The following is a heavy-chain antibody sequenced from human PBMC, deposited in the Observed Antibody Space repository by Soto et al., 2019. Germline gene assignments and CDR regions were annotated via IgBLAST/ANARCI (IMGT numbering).Heavy chain of an antibody. CDR3: ATLKRQTAITVILVVIPYFDY. CDR2: VGPSGAST. V-gene: IGHV3-23*01. D-gene: IGHD3-22*01. J-gene: IGHJ4*02. CDR1: GIMFGQYA. Sequence: PGGSLRLSCAASGIMFGQYAMSWVRLGPGKGLEWVSVVGPSGASTFYADSVRGRFTISRDNSENTLYLQMNSLRAADTALYFCATLKRQTAITVILVVIPYFDYWGQGALVTVSS.